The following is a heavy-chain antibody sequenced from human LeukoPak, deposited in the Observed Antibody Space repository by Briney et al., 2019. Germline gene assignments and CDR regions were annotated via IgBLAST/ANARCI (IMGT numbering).Heavy chain of an antibody. D-gene: IGHD3-10*01. CDR2: IRHDGSDK. Sequence: GGSLRLSSAASGFTFSSYAMSWVRQAPGKGLEWVAFIRHDGSDKYYIDSVKDRFIISRDNSKNTLYLQMNSLRTDDTAVYYCATEFNYYGSGSYGWGQGTLVTVSS. CDR3: ATEFNYYGSGSYG. CDR1: GFTFSSYA. V-gene: IGHV3-30*02. J-gene: IGHJ4*02.